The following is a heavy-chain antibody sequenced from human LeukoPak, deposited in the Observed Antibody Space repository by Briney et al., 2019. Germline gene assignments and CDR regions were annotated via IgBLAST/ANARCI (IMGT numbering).Heavy chain of an antibody. D-gene: IGHD3-16*02. CDR3: ARLTTDYVWGSYRSGDDAFDI. Sequence: SETLSLTCTVSGGSISSSSYYWGCIRQPPGKGLEWIGSIYYSGSTYYNPSLKGRVTISVDTSKNQFSLKLSSVTAADTAVYYCARLTTDYVWGSYRSGDDAFDIWGQGTMVTVSS. CDR2: IYYSGST. J-gene: IGHJ3*02. CDR1: GGSISSSSYY. V-gene: IGHV4-39*01.